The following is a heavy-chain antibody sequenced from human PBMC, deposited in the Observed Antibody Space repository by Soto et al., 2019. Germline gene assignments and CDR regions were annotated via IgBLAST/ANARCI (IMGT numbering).Heavy chain of an antibody. CDR2: INHSGST. D-gene: IGHD3-3*01. V-gene: IGHV4-34*01. Sequence: SGTLSLTCAVYGGSFSGFYWSWIPQPPGKGVEWIGEINHSGSTNYNPSLKSRVTISVDTSKNQFSLKLSSVTAADTAVYYCARGGSIYDFWSGYYSYYYYMDVWGKGTTVTVYS. J-gene: IGHJ6*03. CDR1: GGSFSGFY. CDR3: ARGGSIYDFWSGYYSYYYYMDV.